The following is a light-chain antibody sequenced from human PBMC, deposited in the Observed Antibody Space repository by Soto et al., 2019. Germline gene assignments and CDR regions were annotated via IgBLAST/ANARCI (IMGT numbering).Light chain of an antibody. V-gene: IGKV3-20*01. CDR2: GAS. CDR3: PQSGGITFT. J-gene: IGKJ3*01. Sequence: IVLTQYPDTLSLSPGQRATFSCRASQSISSSYLAWYQQKHGQAPRLLMYGASSRAAGVPDRFSGIVSGTDGTLTLSRLEPEDGTVYDGPQSGGITFTFGPGTKVDIK. CDR1: QSISSSY.